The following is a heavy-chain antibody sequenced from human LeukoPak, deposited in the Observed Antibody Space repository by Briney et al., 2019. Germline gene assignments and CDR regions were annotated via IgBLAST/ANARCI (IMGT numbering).Heavy chain of an antibody. CDR3: ARQSVISSRSPDDAFDI. V-gene: IGHV1-18*01. D-gene: IGHD2-21*01. CDR1: GYTFTKYG. J-gene: IGHJ3*02. Sequence: ASVKVSCKASGYTFTKYGISWVRQAPEQGLEWMGWISGYNGNTNYIQGLQGRVTMTTDTSTSTAYMELRSLRSDDAAVYYCARQSVISSRSPDDAFDIWGQGTMVTVSS. CDR2: ISGYNGNT.